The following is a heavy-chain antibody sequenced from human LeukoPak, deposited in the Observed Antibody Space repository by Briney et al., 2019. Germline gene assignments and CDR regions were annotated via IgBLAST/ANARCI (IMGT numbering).Heavy chain of an antibody. CDR2: ISYDGSNK. D-gene: IGHD2-2*01. J-gene: IGHJ6*02. CDR1: GFTFSSYA. Sequence: GRSLRLSCAASGFTFSSYAMHWVRQAPGKGLEWVAVISYDGSNKYYADSVKGRFTISRDNSKNTLYLQMNSLRAEDTAVYYCAREPVVPAANYYYYYGMDVWGQGTTVTVSS. V-gene: IGHV3-30-3*01. CDR3: AREPVVPAANYYYYYGMDV.